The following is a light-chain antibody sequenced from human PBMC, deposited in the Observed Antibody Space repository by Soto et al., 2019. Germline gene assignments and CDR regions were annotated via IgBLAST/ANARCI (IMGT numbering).Light chain of an antibody. V-gene: IGLV2-14*03. J-gene: IGLJ2*01. CDR3: SSYTSSSTRV. CDR1: SSDVGGYNY. CDR2: DVS. Sequence: QSALTQPASVSGSPGQSIAISCTGTSSDVGGYNYVSWYQHHPGKAPKLMIYDVSNRPSGVSDRFSGSKSDNTASLTISGLQAEDEADYYCSSYTSSSTRVFGGGTKLT.